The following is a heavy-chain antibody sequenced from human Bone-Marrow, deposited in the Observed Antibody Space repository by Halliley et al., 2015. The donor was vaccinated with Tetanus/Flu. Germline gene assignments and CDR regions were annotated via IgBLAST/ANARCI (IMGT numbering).Heavy chain of an antibody. V-gene: IGHV3-21*06. D-gene: IGHD6-19*01. J-gene: IGHJ4*02. CDR1: RFDFSTHS. CDR3: ARDPAVVVQWVAGTGHPFDY. Sequence: SLRLSCAASRFDFSTHSMNWVRQAPGKGLEWVSSISGSGAYTFYADSVKDRFTISRDNAKNSLYLQMNSLRAEDTAIYYCARDPAVVVQWVAGTGHPFDYWGQGTLVTVSS. CDR2: ISGSGAYT.